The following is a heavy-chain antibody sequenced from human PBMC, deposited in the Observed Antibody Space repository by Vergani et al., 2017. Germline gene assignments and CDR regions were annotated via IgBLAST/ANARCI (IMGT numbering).Heavy chain of an antibody. D-gene: IGHD4-17*01. CDR3: ATVPVTSYFDY. CDR1: GYTFTDYY. J-gene: IGHJ4*02. V-gene: IGHV1-69-2*01. CDR2: VDPEDGET. Sequence: EVQLLESGGGLVQPGGSLRLSCAASGYTFTDYYMHWVQQAPGKGLEWMGLVDPEDGETIYAEKFQGRVTITADTSTDTAYMELSSLRSEDTAVYYCATVPVTSYFDYWGQGTLVTVSS.